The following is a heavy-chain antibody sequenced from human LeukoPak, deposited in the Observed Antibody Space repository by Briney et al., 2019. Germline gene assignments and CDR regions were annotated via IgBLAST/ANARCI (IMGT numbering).Heavy chain of an antibody. CDR2: IYRSGST. V-gene: IGHV4-4*02. Sequence: SGTLSLTCAVSGGSISSSDWWSWVRQPPGRGLERIGYIYRSGSTNYNPSLKSRVTISLDTSKNQFSLRLTSVTAADTAVYYCARGYSNGWYYFDYWGQGTLVTVSS. CDR1: GGSISSSDW. D-gene: IGHD6-19*01. CDR3: ARGYSNGWYYFDY. J-gene: IGHJ4*02.